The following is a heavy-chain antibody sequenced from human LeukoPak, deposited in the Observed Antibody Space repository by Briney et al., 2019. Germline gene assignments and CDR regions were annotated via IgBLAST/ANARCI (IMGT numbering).Heavy chain of an antibody. CDR2: IYPSGTT. Sequence: SGTLSLTCTVSGDSINNYYWSWLRQPAGKGPEWIGRIYPSGTTNYNPSLKSRVTMTVDTSKNQFSLKLTSVTAADTAFYYCARGICSGGSCYSPGSFDIWGPGTMVTVSS. D-gene: IGHD2-15*01. CDR3: ARGICSGGSCYSPGSFDI. J-gene: IGHJ3*02. CDR1: GDSINNYY. V-gene: IGHV4-4*07.